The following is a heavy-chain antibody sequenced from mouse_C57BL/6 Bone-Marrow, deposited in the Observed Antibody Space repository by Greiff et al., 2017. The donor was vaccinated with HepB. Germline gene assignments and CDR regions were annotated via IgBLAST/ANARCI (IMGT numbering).Heavy chain of an antibody. D-gene: IGHD1-1*01. J-gene: IGHJ1*03. Sequence: VHVKQSGAELVKPGASVKLSCTASGFNIKDYYMHWVKQRTEQGLEWIGRIDPEDGETKYAPKFQGKATITADTSSNTAYLQLSSLTSEDTAVYYCALTTVVARYWYFDVWGTGTTVTVSS. CDR3: ALTTVVARYWYFDV. CDR2: IDPEDGET. CDR1: GFNIKDYY. V-gene: IGHV14-2*01.